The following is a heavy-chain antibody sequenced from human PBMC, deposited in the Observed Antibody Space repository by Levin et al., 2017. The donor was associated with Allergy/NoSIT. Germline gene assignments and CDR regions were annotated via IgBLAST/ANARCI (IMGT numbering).Heavy chain of an antibody. D-gene: IGHD1-14*01. V-gene: IGHV4-39*01. CDR3: DRDSYNHSGYRC. J-gene: IGHJ4*02. Sequence: PSETLSLTCTVSGGSISSSNNYWGWVRQPPGKGPEWIGSISYSGNTFYSPSLNSRVTISVDTSKNQFSLKLSSVTAAATAVYYGDRDSYNHSGYRCWGPGTLVTFSS. CDR1: GGSISSSNNY. CDR2: ISYSGNT.